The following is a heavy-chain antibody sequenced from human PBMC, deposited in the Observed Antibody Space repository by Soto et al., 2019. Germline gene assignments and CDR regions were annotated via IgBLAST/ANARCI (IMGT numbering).Heavy chain of an antibody. CDR2: IWYDGSNK. Sequence: QVQLVESGGGVVQPGRSLRLSCAASGFTFSSYGMHWVRQAPGKGLEWVAVIWYDGSNKYYADSVKGRFTISRDNSKNTLYLQMNSLRAEDTAVYYCARGTVHFDYWGQGTLITVSS. CDR1: GFTFSSYG. D-gene: IGHD1-1*01. V-gene: IGHV3-33*01. J-gene: IGHJ4*02. CDR3: ARGTVHFDY.